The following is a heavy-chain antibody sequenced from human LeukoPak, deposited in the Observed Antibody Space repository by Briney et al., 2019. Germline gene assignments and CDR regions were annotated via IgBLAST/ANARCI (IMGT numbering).Heavy chain of an antibody. V-gene: IGHV3-7*01. CDR3: ARESGSVTSEVDFDY. D-gene: IGHD4-17*01. J-gene: IGHJ4*02. Sequence: GGSLRLSCAASGFTFSSYWMSWVRQAPGKGLKWVATIRQDGSQKYYVDSVKGRFTISRDNAKNSLCLQTNSLRAEDTAVYYCARESGSVTSEVDFDYWGQGTLVTVSS. CDR1: GFTFSSYW. CDR2: IRQDGSQK.